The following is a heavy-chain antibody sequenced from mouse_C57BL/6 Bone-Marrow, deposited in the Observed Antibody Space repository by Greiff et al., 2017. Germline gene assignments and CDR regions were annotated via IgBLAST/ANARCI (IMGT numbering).Heavy chain of an antibody. CDR1: GYAFTNYL. CDR2: INPGSGGT. D-gene: IGHD2-1*01. CDR3: ARHGKDAMDY. V-gene: IGHV1-54*01. J-gene: IGHJ4*01. Sequence: VKLQESGAELVRPGTSVKVSCKASGYAFTNYLIEWVKQRPGQGLEWIGVINPGSGGTNYNEKFKGKATLTADKSSSTAYMQLSSLTSEDSAVYFCARHGKDAMDYWGQGTSVTVSS.